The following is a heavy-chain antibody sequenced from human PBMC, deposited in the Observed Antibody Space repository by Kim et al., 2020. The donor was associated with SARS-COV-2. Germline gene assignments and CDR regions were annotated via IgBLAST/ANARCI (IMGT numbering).Heavy chain of an antibody. V-gene: IGHV3-23*01. D-gene: IGHD6-13*01. Sequence: GGSLRLSCAASGFTFSNYVMTWVRQAPGKGLEWVSGIADSGGSSYYADSVKGRFTISRDNSKNTLYLEMNSLRAEDTAIYYCAKVYRSGSSSWYPYCFDHWGPGTLVTVSS. CDR2: IADSGGSS. CDR1: GFTFSNYV. J-gene: IGHJ4*02. CDR3: AKVYRSGSSSWYPYCFDH.